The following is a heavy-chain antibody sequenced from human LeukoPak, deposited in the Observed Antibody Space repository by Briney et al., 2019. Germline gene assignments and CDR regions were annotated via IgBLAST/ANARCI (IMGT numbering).Heavy chain of an antibody. CDR2: ISGGGGSI. CDR3: AKGKAARALVDY. D-gene: IGHD6-6*01. CDR1: GFTFTIFG. J-gene: IGHJ4*02. Sequence: GGSLRLSCAASGFTFTIFGLNWVRQAPGKGLEWVSAISGGGGSIYYADSVKGRFTISRDNSKDTVYLQVNSLRAEDTAVYYCAKGKAARALVDYWGQGTLVTVSS. V-gene: IGHV3-23*01.